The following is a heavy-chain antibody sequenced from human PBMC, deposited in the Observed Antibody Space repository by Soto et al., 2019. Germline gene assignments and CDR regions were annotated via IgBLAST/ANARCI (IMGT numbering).Heavy chain of an antibody. V-gene: IGHV3-23*01. CDR3: ASRSAPVLSLTY. J-gene: IGHJ4*02. Sequence: EVQLLESGGGLVQPGGSLRLSCVVSGFTFSSYAMSWVRQAPGKGLEWVSTISGSLGSTYYADSVQGRFTISRDNSKNTLYLQMDSLRAEDTAVYYCASRSAPVLSLTYWGPRTQVTLSS. D-gene: IGHD4-17*01. CDR2: ISGSLGST. CDR1: GFTFSSYA.